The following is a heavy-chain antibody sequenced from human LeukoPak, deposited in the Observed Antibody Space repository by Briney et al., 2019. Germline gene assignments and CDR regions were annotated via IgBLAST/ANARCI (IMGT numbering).Heavy chain of an antibody. J-gene: IGHJ4*02. D-gene: IGHD1-26*01. CDR2: IIPILGIA. Sequence: SVKVSCKASGGTFSSYAISWVRRAPGQGLEWMGRIIPILGIANYAQKLQGRVTITADKSTSTAYMELSSLRSEDTAVYYCARGSRGSYYGYYFDYWGQGTLVTVSS. CDR1: GGTFSSYA. V-gene: IGHV1-69*04. CDR3: ARGSRGSYYGYYFDY.